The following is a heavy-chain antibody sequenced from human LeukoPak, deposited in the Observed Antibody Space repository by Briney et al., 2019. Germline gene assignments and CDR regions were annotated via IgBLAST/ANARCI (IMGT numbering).Heavy chain of an antibody. Sequence: GGSLRLSCAASGFTFSSYWMSWVRQAPGKGLEWVSYISSSGSTIYYADSVKGRFTISRDNAKNSLYLQMNSLRAEDTAVYYCAISYYDSSGTLDYWGQGTLVTVSS. CDR2: ISSSGSTI. CDR1: GFTFSSYW. D-gene: IGHD3-22*01. J-gene: IGHJ4*02. CDR3: AISYYDSSGTLDY. V-gene: IGHV3-48*04.